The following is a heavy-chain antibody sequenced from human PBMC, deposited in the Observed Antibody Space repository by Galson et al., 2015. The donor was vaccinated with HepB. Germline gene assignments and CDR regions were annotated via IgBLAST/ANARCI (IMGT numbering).Heavy chain of an antibody. J-gene: IGHJ5*02. CDR1: GFTFSAYA. D-gene: IGHD6-19*01. V-gene: IGHV3-30*04. CDR2: ISNDGSNK. CDR3: VREEYGSGWYGSVMGNWFDP. Sequence: LRLSCAASGFTFSAYALHWVRQAPGKGLEWVAGISNDGSNKYYVDSVKGRFTISRANSRNTIFLHMNSLRIEDTAIYYCVREEYGSGWYGSVMGNWFDPWGQGTLVTVSS.